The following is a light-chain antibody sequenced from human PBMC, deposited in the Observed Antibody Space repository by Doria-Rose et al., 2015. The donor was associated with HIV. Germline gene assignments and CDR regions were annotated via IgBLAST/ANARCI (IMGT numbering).Light chain of an antibody. J-gene: IGKJ3*01. CDR1: QDINNY. V-gene: IGKV1-33*01. Sequence: DIQMTQSPSSLSASVGDRVTITCQASQDINNYLNWYQQKPGKAPKLLIYDTSNLERGVPARFSGSGSGTDFTLTISSLQPEDIATYYCQQYDDLLLFTFGPGTKVDIK. CDR2: DTS. CDR3: QQYDDLLLFT.